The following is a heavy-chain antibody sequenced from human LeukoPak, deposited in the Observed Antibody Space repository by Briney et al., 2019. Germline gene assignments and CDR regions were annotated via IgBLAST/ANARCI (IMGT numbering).Heavy chain of an antibody. J-gene: IGHJ4*02. D-gene: IGHD3-10*01. CDR2: ISGSGGGT. CDR1: GFTFSSSA. CDR3: GKLFYSSGMYHFDY. V-gene: IGHV3-23*01. Sequence: GGSLRLSCAASGFTFSSSAMSWVRQPPGKGLAWVSTISGSGGGTYYADSVKGRFTISRDNSKNTLYLQMNSLRAEDTAVFYCGKLFYSSGMYHFDYWGQGTLVTVSS.